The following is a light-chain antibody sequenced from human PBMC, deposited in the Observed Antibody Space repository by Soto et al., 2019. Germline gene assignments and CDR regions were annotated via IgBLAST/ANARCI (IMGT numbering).Light chain of an antibody. V-gene: IGLV2-14*03. J-gene: IGLJ1*01. Sequence: QSVLTQPASVSGSPGQSITISCTGTSSDVGGYNYVSWYQQHPGKAPKLMIYDVSNRPSGVSNRFSGCKSGNTASLTISGLQAEDEADYYCSSYTSSSTRVFGSGTKVTVL. CDR3: SSYTSSSTRV. CDR2: DVS. CDR1: SSDVGGYNY.